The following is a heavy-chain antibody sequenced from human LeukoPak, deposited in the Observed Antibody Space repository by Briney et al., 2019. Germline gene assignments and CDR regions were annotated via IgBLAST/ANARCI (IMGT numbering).Heavy chain of an antibody. CDR2: ISGDGVST. Sequence: GESLKISCVASGLPIADFAMHWVRQAPGKGLEWVSLISGDGVSTFYADSVKGRFSISRDNSKNSLSLEMNSLRTEDTAMYYCARESGKFDYWGQGTLVAVSS. J-gene: IGHJ4*02. CDR1: GLPIADFA. CDR3: ARESGKFDY. V-gene: IGHV3-43*02.